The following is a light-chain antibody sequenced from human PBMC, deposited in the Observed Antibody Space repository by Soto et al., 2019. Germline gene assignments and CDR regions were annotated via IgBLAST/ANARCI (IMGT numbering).Light chain of an antibody. CDR1: QSVSSY. CDR3: QQYGSSVPIT. Sequence: EIVSTQSPATLSLSPGERATLSCRASQSVSSYLVWYQQKPGQAPRLLIYDASNRATGIPARFSGSGSGTDFTLTINRLEPEDFAVYYCQQYGSSVPITFGQGTRLEI. V-gene: IGKV3-11*01. CDR2: DAS. J-gene: IGKJ5*01.